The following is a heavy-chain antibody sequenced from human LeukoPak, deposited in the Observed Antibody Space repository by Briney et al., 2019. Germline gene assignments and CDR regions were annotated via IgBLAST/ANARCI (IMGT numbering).Heavy chain of an antibody. V-gene: IGHV3-15*01. Sequence: GGSLRLSCAASGFTVSSNYMSWVRQAPGKGLEWVGRIKRKSDGGTTDYAAPVKGRFTISRDDSKNTLYLQMNSLKSEDTAVYYCTTELDVRPNHYWGQGTLVTVSS. D-gene: IGHD1-14*01. CDR1: GFTVSSNY. J-gene: IGHJ4*02. CDR3: TTELDVRPNHY. CDR2: IKRKSDGGTT.